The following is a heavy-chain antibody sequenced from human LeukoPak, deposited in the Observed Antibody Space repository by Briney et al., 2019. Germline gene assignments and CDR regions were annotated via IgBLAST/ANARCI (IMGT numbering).Heavy chain of an antibody. CDR3: ARESLIRSGGSTFDY. Sequence: PGGSLRLSCAASGFTFSSYGMHWVRQAPGKGLEWVAVIWYDGSNKYYADSVKGRFTISRDNSKNTLYLQMNSLRAEDTAVYYCARESLIRSGGSTFDYRGQGTLVTVSS. CDR1: GFTFSSYG. D-gene: IGHD2-15*01. V-gene: IGHV3-33*01. J-gene: IGHJ4*02. CDR2: IWYDGSNK.